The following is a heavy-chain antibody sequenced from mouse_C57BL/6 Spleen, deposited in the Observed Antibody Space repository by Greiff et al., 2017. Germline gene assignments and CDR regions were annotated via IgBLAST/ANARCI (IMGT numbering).Heavy chain of an antibody. CDR2: FHPYNDDT. CDR1: GYTFTTYP. CDR3: AIYYYGSSYDYFDY. V-gene: IGHV1-47*01. Sequence: QVQLQQSGAELVKPGASVKMSCKASGYTFTTYPIEWMKQNHGKSLEWIGNFHPYNDDTKYNDKFKGKATLTVEKASSTVYLELSLLTSDDSAVYYCAIYYYGSSYDYFDYWGQGTPLTVSS. J-gene: IGHJ2*01. D-gene: IGHD1-1*01.